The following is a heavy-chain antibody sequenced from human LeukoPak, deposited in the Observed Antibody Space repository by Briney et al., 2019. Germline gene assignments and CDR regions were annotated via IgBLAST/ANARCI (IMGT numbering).Heavy chain of an antibody. D-gene: IGHD3-10*01. CDR1: GGSFSGYY. CDR3: ARGPTYYYGSGSYGRDY. J-gene: IGHJ4*02. CDR2: INHSGST. V-gene: IGHV4-34*01. Sequence: SETLSLTCAVYGGSFSGYYWSWIRQPPGKGLEWIGEINHSGSTNYNPSLKSRVTISVDTSKNQFSLKLSSVTAADTAVYYCARGPTYYYGSGSYGRDYWGQGTLVAVSS.